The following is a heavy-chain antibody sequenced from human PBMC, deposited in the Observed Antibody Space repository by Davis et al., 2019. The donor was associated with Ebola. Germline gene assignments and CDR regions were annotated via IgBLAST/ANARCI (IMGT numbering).Heavy chain of an antibody. Sequence: PSETLSLTCTVSGGSVNSGSFYWSWIRQPAGKGLEWLGHIDIRGNTNYIPSLKSRLTMSLDTSKDQFSLRLNSVTAADTAVYYCARAGVLGGKYDYGMDVWGQGTTVTVSS. V-gene: IGHV4-61*09. CDR1: GGSVNSGSFY. CDR3: ARAGVLGGKYDYGMDV. CDR2: IDIRGNT. J-gene: IGHJ6*02. D-gene: IGHD3-10*01.